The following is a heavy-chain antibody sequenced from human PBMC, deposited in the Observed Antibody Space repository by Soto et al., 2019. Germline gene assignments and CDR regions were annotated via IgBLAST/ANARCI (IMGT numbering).Heavy chain of an antibody. CDR1: GGSISSNY. D-gene: IGHD4-17*01. V-gene: IGHV4-59*01. J-gene: IGHJ1*01. CDR2: TYYTGST. Sequence: QVQLQESGPGLVKPSETLSLTCTVSGGSISSNYWSWIRQPPGKGLEWIWYTYYTGSTNYNPSLTRRVNTSVVTYETQFSLQLSSVTAADTAVYYCARLRTTLTLTGFQHWGQGTLVTVSS. CDR3: ARLRTTLTLTGFQH.